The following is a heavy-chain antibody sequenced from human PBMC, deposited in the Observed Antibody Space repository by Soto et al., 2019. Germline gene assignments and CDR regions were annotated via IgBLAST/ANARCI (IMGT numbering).Heavy chain of an antibody. J-gene: IGHJ6*03. Sequence: GGSLRLSCTASGFTFGDYAMSWFRQAPGKGLEWVGFIRSKAYGGTTEYAAYVKGRFTISRDDSKSIAYLQMNSLKTEDTAVYYCTRDIVVVPAARAEHYYYYYMDVWGKGTTVTVSS. CDR1: GFTFGDYA. D-gene: IGHD2-2*01. V-gene: IGHV3-49*03. CDR3: TRDIVVVPAARAEHYYYYYMDV. CDR2: IRSKAYGGTT.